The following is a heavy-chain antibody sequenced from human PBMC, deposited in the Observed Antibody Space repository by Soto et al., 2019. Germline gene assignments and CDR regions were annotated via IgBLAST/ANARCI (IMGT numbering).Heavy chain of an antibody. CDR1: GFTFDDYA. J-gene: IGHJ6*02. V-gene: IGHV3-9*01. CDR3: ANDSGPYYDYCMDV. CDR2: ISWNSGSI. Sequence: EVQLVESGGGLVQPGRSLRLSCAASGFTFDDYAMHWVRQAPGKGLEWVSGISWNSGSIGYADSVKGRFTISRDNAKNYLYLQMNSLGAEDTALYYCANDSGPYYDYCMDVWGQGTTVTVSS.